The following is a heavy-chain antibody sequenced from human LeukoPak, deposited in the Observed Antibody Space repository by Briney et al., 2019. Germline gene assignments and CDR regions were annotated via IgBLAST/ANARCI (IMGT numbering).Heavy chain of an antibody. D-gene: IGHD3-22*01. Sequence: ASVKVSCKASGYTFTSYYMHWVRQAPGQGLEWMGIINPSSGITNYAQKFQGRVTMTRDTSTCTVYMELSSLRSEDTAVYYCARVFYYESSGYYYDYWGQGSLVTVSS. CDR2: INPSSGIT. V-gene: IGHV1-46*01. J-gene: IGHJ4*02. CDR1: GYTFTSYY. CDR3: ARVFYYESSGYYYDY.